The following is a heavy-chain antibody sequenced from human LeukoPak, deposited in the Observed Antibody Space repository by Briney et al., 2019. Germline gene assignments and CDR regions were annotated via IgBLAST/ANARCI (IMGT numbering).Heavy chain of an antibody. CDR2: INPNSGGT. D-gene: IGHD6-19*01. Sequence: ASVKVSCKASGYTFTGYYMHWVRQAPGQGLEWTGWINPNSGGTNYAQKFQGRVTMTRDTSISTAYMELSRLRSDDTAVYYCARDDPGIAVAGPWGQGTLVTVSS. V-gene: IGHV1-2*02. CDR1: GYTFTGYY. J-gene: IGHJ4*02. CDR3: ARDDPGIAVAGP.